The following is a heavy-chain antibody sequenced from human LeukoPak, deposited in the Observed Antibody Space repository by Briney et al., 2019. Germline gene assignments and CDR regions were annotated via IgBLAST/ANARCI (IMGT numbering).Heavy chain of an antibody. CDR3: ARDRSYGRV. J-gene: IGHJ4*02. CDR2: ISGSSGTI. CDR1: GFTFSTYS. D-gene: IGHD5-18*01. V-gene: IGHV3-48*01. Sequence: GGSLRLSCAASGFTFSTYSMNWVRQAPGKGLEWVSYISGSSGTIYYGDSVKGRFTISRDNAKNSLYLQMNSLRTEDTAVYYCARDRSYGRVRGQGTLVTVSS.